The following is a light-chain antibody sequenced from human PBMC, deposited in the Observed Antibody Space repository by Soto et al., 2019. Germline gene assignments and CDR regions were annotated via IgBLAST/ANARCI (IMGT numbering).Light chain of an antibody. CDR3: AAWDDSLSGVV. V-gene: IGLV1-44*01. J-gene: IGLJ2*01. Sequence: QSVLTQPTSASGNPGQTVTISCSGSSSNIGSNSAQWYQQLPGAAPKLLIYTDDQRPSGVPDRFSGSRSGTSASLDISGLQSEDEADYYCAAWDDSLSGVVFGGGTKLTVL. CDR1: SSNIGSNS. CDR2: TDD.